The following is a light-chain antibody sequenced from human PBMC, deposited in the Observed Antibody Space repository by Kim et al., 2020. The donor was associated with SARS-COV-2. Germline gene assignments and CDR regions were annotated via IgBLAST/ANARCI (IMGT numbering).Light chain of an antibody. CDR2: AAS. CDR3: QEYNGAPPLT. Sequence: SVGDTVTIACRASQAIGNFLAWYQQIPGKVPKLLIYAASALQFGVPSRFSGSGSGTDFTLTINSLQPDDVATYYCQEYNGAPPLTFGQGTKVDIK. J-gene: IGKJ1*01. V-gene: IGKV1-27*01. CDR1: QAIGNF.